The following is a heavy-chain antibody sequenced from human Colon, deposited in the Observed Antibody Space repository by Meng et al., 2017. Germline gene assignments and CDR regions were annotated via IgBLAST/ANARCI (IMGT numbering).Heavy chain of an antibody. D-gene: IGHD3-22*01. CDR3: ARDCLVCYYDNSGFDH. Sequence: VQVQGSRPGRVRPSETLFLTCTVSGRSVRSSTHYWSWIRQPPGKGLEWIGYIYDSGSTNYNPSLKSRVTISVETSKNQFSLKLSFVTAADTAVYYCARDCLVCYYDNSGFDHWGQGTLVTVSS. CDR1: GRSVRSSTHY. J-gene: IGHJ4*02. V-gene: IGHV4-61*01. CDR2: IYDSGST.